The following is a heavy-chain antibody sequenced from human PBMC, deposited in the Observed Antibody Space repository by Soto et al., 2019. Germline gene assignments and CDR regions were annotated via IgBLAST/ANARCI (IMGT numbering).Heavy chain of an antibody. V-gene: IGHV1-46*01. CDR2: INPSGGST. Sequence: GASVKVSCKASGYTFTSYYMHWVRQAPGQGLEWMGIINPSGGSTSYAQKFQGRVTMTRDTSTSTVYMELSSLRSEDTAVYYCARDDYYGSGSYYQPRYYYYGMDVWGQGTTVTSP. J-gene: IGHJ6*02. D-gene: IGHD3-10*01. CDR1: GYTFTSYY. CDR3: ARDDYYGSGSYYQPRYYYYGMDV.